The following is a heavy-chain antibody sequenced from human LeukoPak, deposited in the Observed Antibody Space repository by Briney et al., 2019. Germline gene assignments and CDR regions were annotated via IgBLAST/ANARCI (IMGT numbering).Heavy chain of an antibody. CDR3: ATVSLWVGSAFDI. V-gene: IGHV1-24*01. D-gene: IGHD1-26*01. CDR1: GYTLTELS. CDR2: FDPEDGET. J-gene: IGHJ3*02. Sequence: ASVKVSCEVSGYTLTELSMHWVRQAPGKGFEWMGGFDPEDGETIYAQKFQGRVTMTEDTSTDTAYMELSSLRSEDTAVYYCATVSLWVGSAFDIWGQGTMVTVSS.